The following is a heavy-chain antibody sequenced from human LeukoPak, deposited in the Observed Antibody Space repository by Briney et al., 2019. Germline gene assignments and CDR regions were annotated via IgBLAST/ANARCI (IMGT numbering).Heavy chain of an antibody. D-gene: IGHD6-25*01. J-gene: IGHJ4*02. Sequence: GGSLRLSCGASGFTFSIYWMYWVRQAPGKGLEWVANIKEDGSEKNYVDSVKGRFTISRDNAKNSLYLQMNSLRVDDTAVYYCARSGSDNDYWGQGTLVTVSS. CDR3: ARSGSDNDY. V-gene: IGHV3-7*01. CDR1: GFTFSIYW. CDR2: IKEDGSEK.